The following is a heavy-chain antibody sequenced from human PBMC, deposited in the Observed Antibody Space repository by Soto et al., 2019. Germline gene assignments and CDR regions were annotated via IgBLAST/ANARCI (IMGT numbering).Heavy chain of an antibody. J-gene: IGHJ6*02. CDR3: ARDNITIFGVDYYYYGMDV. D-gene: IGHD3-3*01. Sequence: SETLSLTCTVSGGSISSGDYYWSWIRQPPGKGLEWIGYIYYSGSTYYNPSLKSRVNISVDTSKNQFSLKLSSVTAADTAVYYCARDNITIFGVDYYYYGMDVWGQGTTVTVSS. CDR1: GGSISSGDYY. CDR2: IYYSGST. V-gene: IGHV4-30-4*01.